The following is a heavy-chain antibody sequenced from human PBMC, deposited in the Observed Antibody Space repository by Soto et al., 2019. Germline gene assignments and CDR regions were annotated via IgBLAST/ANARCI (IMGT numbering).Heavy chain of an antibody. J-gene: IGHJ4*02. CDR2: IKFDGSEK. V-gene: IGHV3-7*03. Sequence: LRLSCEASGFTFSDYWMSWVRQAPGKGPEWVANIKFDGSEKQYVDSVRGRFTISRDNSRNSLFLQMNSLRVGDTAVYYCVKDGGYCSSSTCYSPRNHYFDSWGQGTLVTVSS. CDR3: VKDGGYCSSSTCYSPRNHYFDS. D-gene: IGHD2-2*01. CDR1: GFTFSDYW.